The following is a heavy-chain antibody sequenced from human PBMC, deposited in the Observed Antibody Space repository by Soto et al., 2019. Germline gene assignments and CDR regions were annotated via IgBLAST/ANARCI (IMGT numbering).Heavy chain of an antibody. J-gene: IGHJ4*02. CDR3: ARGLRVGRQQQLTPPSY. V-gene: IGHV1-18*01. CDR1: GYTFTSYG. CDR2: ISAYNGNT. Sequence: QVQLVQSXAEVKKPGASVKVSCKASGYTFTSYGISWVRQAPGQGLXXMGWISAYNGNTNYAQKLQGRVTMTTDTSTSTAYMELRSLRSDDTAVYYCARGLRVGRQQQLTPPSYWGQGTLVTVSS. D-gene: IGHD6-13*01.